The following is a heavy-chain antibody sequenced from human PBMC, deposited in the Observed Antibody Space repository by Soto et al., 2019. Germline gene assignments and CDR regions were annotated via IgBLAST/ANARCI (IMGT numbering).Heavy chain of an antibody. CDR3: ANRISSEMDV. CDR2: IHPSYGDT. CDR1: GYTFNNHY. D-gene: IGHD2-15*01. J-gene: IGHJ6*02. Sequence: QVQLVQSGAEVKEPGASVKVSCKASGYTFNNHYIHWVRQAPGQGLEWMGRIHPSYGDTTFAQRFWGRVTLTRDTSSTTVYMELTSLTSADTAVYYCANRISSEMDVWGQGTTVTVSS. V-gene: IGHV1-46*02.